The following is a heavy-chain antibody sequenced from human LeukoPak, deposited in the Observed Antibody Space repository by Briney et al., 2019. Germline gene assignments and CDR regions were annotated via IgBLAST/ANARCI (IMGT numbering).Heavy chain of an antibody. CDR2: INPNSGGT. CDR1: GYTFTSYD. J-gene: IGHJ5*02. Sequence: GASVKVSCKASGYTFTSYDINWVRQATGQGLEWMGWINPNSGGTNYAQKFQGRVTMTRDTSISTAYMELSRLRSDDTAVYYCARDDLGLVVVAAPPFPLSPNWLDPWGQGTLVTVSS. CDR3: ARDDLGLVVVAAPPFPLSPNWLDP. V-gene: IGHV1-2*02. D-gene: IGHD2-15*01.